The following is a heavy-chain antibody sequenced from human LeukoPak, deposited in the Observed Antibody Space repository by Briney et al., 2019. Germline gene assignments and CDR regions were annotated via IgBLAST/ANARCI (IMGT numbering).Heavy chain of an antibody. Sequence: SGGSLRLSCSASGFTFSTYTMNWVRQAPGKGLEWVSSISGSSTYIYYADSVKGRFTISRDNAKNTLYLQMNSLRAEDTAVYYCARGYDSSGPWGQGTLVTVSS. CDR2: ISGSSTYI. V-gene: IGHV3-21*01. D-gene: IGHD3-22*01. CDR3: ARGYDSSGP. J-gene: IGHJ5*02. CDR1: GFTFSTYT.